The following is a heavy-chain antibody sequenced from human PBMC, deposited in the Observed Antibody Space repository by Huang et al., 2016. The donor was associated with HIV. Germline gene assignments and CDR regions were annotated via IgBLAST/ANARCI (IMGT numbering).Heavy chain of an antibody. CDR2: LVPILVSS. CDR3: ATSTPMLGESGGWSGKVVITENVPYVD. CDR1: GDSFTSLP. V-gene: IGHV1-69*01. Sequence: QVHLVQSGAEVKKPGSSVKVSCKASGDSFTSLPINWVRQAPGQGLEWRGGLVPILVSSTDAPKFRGRVTISADESTSTSYMELSRLRSDDTAMYYCATSTPMLGESGGWSGKVVITENVPYVDWGQGTLVTVSS. J-gene: IGHJ4*02. D-gene: IGHD3-22*01.